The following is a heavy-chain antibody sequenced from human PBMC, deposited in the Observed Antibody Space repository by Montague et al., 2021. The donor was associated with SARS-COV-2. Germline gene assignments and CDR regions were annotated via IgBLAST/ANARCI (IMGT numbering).Heavy chain of an antibody. CDR2: INQDETAK. CDR3: ARSPRGSGTGWLDY. Sequence: SLRLSCAASGFTSGDYQMTWVRQAPGKGLQWVANINQDETAKTYGDSVKGRFTISRDNAKNSLILQMNSLKDEDTAVYHCARSPRGSGTGWLDYWGQGTLVTVSS. CDR1: GFTSGDYQ. V-gene: IGHV3-7*01. D-gene: IGHD3/OR15-3a*01. J-gene: IGHJ4*02.